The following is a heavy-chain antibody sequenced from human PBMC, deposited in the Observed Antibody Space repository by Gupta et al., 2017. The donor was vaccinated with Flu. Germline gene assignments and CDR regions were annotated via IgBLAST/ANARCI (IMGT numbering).Heavy chain of an antibody. CDR3: ARDLHDYSSSGVGFDY. Sequence: EVQLVASGGGLVQPGGSLRLSCAASGFTVSSNYMSWVRQAPGKGLEWVSVIYSGGSTYYADSVKGRFTISRDNSKNTLYLQMNSLRAEDTAVYYCARDLHDYSSSGVGFDYWGQGTLVTVSS. CDR2: IYSGGST. CDR1: GFTVSSNY. J-gene: IGHJ4*02. V-gene: IGHV3-66*02. D-gene: IGHD6-13*01.